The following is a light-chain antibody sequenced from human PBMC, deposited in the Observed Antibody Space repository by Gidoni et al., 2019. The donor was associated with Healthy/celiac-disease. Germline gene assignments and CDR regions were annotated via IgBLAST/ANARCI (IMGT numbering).Light chain of an antibody. CDR1: QNIRNN. CDR3: QQYNNWPPGT. V-gene: IGKV3-15*01. J-gene: IGKJ3*01. Sequence: EIVMTQSPATLSVSPEESVTLSCRASQNIRNNLAWYQHKPGQAPRLLIYGASTRATGIPARFSGGGSGTEFTLTISSLQSEDFAVYYCQQYNNWPPGTFXPXTKVHIK. CDR2: GAS.